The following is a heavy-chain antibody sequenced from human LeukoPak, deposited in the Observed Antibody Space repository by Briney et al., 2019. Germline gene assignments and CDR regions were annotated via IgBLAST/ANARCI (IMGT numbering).Heavy chain of an antibody. D-gene: IGHD7-27*01. V-gene: IGHV1-69*05. CDR1: GGTFSGYA. CDR3: ASRSDWGSLYYYYMDV. J-gene: IGHJ6*03. CDR2: IIPIFGTA. Sequence: ASVKVSCKASGGTFSGYAISWVRQAPGQGLEWMGGIIPIFGTANYAQKFQGRVTITTDESTSTAYMELSSLRSEDTAVYYCASRSDWGSLYYYYMDVWGKGTTVTVSS.